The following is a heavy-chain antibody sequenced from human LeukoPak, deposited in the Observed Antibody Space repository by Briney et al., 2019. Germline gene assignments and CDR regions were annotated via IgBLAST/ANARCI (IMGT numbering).Heavy chain of an antibody. V-gene: IGHV4-34*01. D-gene: IGHD3-9*01. Sequence: SETLSLTCAVYGGSFSGYYWSWIRQPPGKGLEWIGEINHSGSTNYNPSLKSRVTISVDTSKNQFSLKLSSVTAADTAVYYCATAPSYDISTGYTDAFDYWGQGTLVTVSS. J-gene: IGHJ4*02. CDR1: GGSFSGYY. CDR2: INHSGST. CDR3: ATAPSYDISTGYTDAFDY.